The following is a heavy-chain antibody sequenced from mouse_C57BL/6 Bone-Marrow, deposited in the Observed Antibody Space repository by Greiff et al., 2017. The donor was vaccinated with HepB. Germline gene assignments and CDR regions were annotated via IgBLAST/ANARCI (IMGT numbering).Heavy chain of an antibody. J-gene: IGHJ2*01. CDR1: GFSLTSYG. V-gene: IGHV2-6-1*01. D-gene: IGHD2-4*01. Sequence: VQGVESGPGLVAPSQSLSITCTVSGFSLTSYGVHWVRQPPGKGLEWLVVIWSDGSTTYNSALKSRLSISKDNSKSQVFLKMNSLQTDDTAMNYCARHAKDYDYDGALDYWGQGTTLTVSS. CDR3: ARHAKDYDYDGALDY. CDR2: IWSDGST.